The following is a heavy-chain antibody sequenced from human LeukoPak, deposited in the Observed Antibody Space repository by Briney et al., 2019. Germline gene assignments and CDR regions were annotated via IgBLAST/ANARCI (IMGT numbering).Heavy chain of an antibody. J-gene: IGHJ3*02. CDR1: GGSISSDF. CDR3: ARAKWGYAFEI. D-gene: IGHD7-27*01. CDR2: IYYSGST. Sequence: SETLSLTCTVSGGSISSDFWSWIRQPPGKVLQWIGHIYYSGSTNYNPSLKSRVTISMDTSKTQFSLKLTSMTAADTAVYYCARAKWGYAFEIWGQGTMVTVSS. V-gene: IGHV4-59*01.